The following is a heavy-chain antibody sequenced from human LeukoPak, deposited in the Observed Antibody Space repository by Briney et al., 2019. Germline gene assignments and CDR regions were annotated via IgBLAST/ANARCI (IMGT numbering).Heavy chain of an antibody. J-gene: IGHJ6*03. CDR2: IKSKTDGGTT. CDR3: TTGVGYYYYYMDV. V-gene: IGHV3-15*01. D-gene: IGHD2-15*01. CDR1: GFTFSNAW. Sequence: RGSLRLSCAASGFTFSNAWMSWVRQAPGKGLEWVGRIKSKTDGGTTDYAAPVKGRFTISRDDSKNTLYLQMNSLKTEDTAVYYCTTGVGYYYYYMDVWGKGTTVTVSS.